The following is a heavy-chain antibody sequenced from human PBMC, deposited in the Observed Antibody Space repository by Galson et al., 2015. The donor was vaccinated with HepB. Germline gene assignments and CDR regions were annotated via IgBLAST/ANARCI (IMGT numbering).Heavy chain of an antibody. V-gene: IGHV4-39*01. Sequence: LSLTCTVSGGSISSSGYYWGWVRQPPGEGLEWIGGIFYSGSTYCNPSLKSRITISVDTSKNQFSLKLSSVTAADTAVYYCARPDRSWGQGTLVTVSS. CDR2: IFYSGST. CDR3: ARPDRS. J-gene: IGHJ5*02. D-gene: IGHD3-16*02. CDR1: GGSISSSGYY.